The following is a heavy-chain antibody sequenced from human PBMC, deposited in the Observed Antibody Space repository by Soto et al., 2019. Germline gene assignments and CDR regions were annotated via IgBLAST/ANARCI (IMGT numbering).Heavy chain of an antibody. D-gene: IGHD3-3*01. CDR2: IIPIFGTA. Sequence: GPPVKVSCKASGGTFSSYAISWVRQAPGQGLEWMGGIIPIFGTANYAQKFQGRVTITADESTSTAYMELSSLRSEDTAVYYCASGDFWSGYYDYYYYGMDVWGQGTTVTVSS. CDR1: GGTFSSYA. J-gene: IGHJ6*02. V-gene: IGHV1-69*13. CDR3: ASGDFWSGYYDYYYYGMDV.